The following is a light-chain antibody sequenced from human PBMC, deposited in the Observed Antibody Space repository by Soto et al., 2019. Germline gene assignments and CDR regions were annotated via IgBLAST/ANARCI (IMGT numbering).Light chain of an antibody. CDR1: QSVSSSY. V-gene: IGKV3-15*01. CDR2: GAS. J-gene: IGKJ5*01. Sequence: EIVLTQSPATLSSSPGERATLSCRASQSVSSSYLAWYQQKPGQAPRLLIYGASTRAAGIPDRFSGSGSGTEFTLTISSLQSEDFAAYYCQQYNKWPITFGQGTRLENK. CDR3: QQYNKWPIT.